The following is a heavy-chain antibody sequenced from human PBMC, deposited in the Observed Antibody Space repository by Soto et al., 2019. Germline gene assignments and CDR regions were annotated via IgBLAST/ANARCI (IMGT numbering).Heavy chain of an antibody. CDR3: ARVYRTTLLWFGVGRPMDV. D-gene: IGHD3-10*01. CDR1: GWSFSGYY. J-gene: IGHJ6*02. Sequence: SETLSLTCAFYGWSFSGYYWSWIRQPPGKGLEWIGEINHSGSTNYNPSLKSRVTISVDTSKNQFSLKLSSVTAADTAVYYCARVYRTTLLWFGVGRPMDVWGQGTTVTVSS. V-gene: IGHV4-34*01. CDR2: INHSGST.